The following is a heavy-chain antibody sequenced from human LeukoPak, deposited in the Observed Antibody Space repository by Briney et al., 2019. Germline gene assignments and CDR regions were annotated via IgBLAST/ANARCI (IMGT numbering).Heavy chain of an antibody. V-gene: IGHV3-7*01. CDR3: AIALFSCRRTSCYVY. J-gene: IGHJ4*02. CDR2: FIHVVSAL. Sequence: GGSLRLSCAASGFTFSSYWMSWVRQAPGKGLEGVADFIHVVSALSFVVSVNPPFPTSSPNPDTSLYLQMNSLRAEDTAVYYCAIALFSCRRTSCYVYWGRGTLVTVSS. D-gene: IGHD2-2*01. CDR1: GFTFSSYW.